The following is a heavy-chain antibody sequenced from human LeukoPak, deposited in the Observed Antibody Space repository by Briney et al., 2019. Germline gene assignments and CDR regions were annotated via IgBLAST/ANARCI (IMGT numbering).Heavy chain of an antibody. CDR1: GFTFSSYA. CDR2: ISYDGSNK. V-gene: IGHV3-30-3*01. J-gene: IGHJ6*02. D-gene: IGHD2-21*01. CDR3: ARAVVVTYYYGMDV. Sequence: GRSLRLSCAASGFTFSSYAMHWVRQAPGKGLESVAVISYDGSNKYYADSVKGRFTISRDNSKNTLYLQMNSLRAEDTAVYYCARAVVVTYYYGMDVWGQGTTVTVSS.